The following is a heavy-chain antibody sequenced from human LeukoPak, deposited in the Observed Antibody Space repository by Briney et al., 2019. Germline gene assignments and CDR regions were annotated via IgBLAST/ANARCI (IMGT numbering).Heavy chain of an antibody. V-gene: IGHV3-30*02. CDR1: GFTFDDYA. Sequence: GGSLRLSCAASGFTFDDYAMHWVRQAPGKGLEWVAFIRYDGSNKYYADSVKGRFTISRDNSKNTLYLQMNSLRAEDTAVYYCAKDGVSFSSSSLITYYYYYYMDVWGKGTTVTVSS. CDR3: AKDGVSFSSSSLITYYYYYYMDV. CDR2: IRYDGSNK. J-gene: IGHJ6*03. D-gene: IGHD6-13*01.